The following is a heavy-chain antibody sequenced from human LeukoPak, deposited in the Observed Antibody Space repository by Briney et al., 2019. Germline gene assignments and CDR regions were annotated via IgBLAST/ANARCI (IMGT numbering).Heavy chain of an antibody. CDR1: GGSISSYY. CDR2: IYYSGST. J-gene: IGHJ4*02. CDR3: ARDLYYYDSSGYSYYFDY. V-gene: IGHV4-59*12. D-gene: IGHD3-22*01. Sequence: SETLSLTCTVSGGSISSYYWSWIRQPPGKGLEWIGYIYYSGSTNYNPSLKSRVTISVDTSKNQFSLKLSSVTAADTAVYYCARDLYYYDSSGYSYYFDYWGQGTLVTVSS.